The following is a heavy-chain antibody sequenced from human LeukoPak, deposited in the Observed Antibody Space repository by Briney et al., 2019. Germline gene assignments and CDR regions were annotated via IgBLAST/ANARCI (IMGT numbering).Heavy chain of an antibody. CDR2: IKQDGSEK. Sequence: GGSLRLFCAASGLTFSKYWMNWVRQAPGKGLEWVANIKQDGSEKFYVDSVKGRFTISRDNAKNSLYLQMNSLRAEDTAVYYCARYLAGSGWHFDYWGQGTLVTVSS. CDR1: GLTFSKYW. J-gene: IGHJ4*02. V-gene: IGHV3-7*02. D-gene: IGHD6-19*01. CDR3: ARYLAGSGWHFDY.